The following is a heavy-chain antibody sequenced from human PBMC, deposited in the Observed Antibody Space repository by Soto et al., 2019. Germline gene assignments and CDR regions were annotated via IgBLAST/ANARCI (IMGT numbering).Heavy chain of an antibody. CDR2: IIPIFGTA. V-gene: IGHV1-69*13. CDR3: ARQFDYDSSGYYYAY. Sequence: SLKVSCKASGGTFHRNTISWVRQAPGQGLEWMGGIIPIFGTANYAQKFQGRVTITADESTNTAYMELSRLRSEDTAVYYCARQFDYDSSGYYYAYWGQGTLVTVSS. J-gene: IGHJ4*02. CDR1: GGTFHRNT. D-gene: IGHD3-22*01.